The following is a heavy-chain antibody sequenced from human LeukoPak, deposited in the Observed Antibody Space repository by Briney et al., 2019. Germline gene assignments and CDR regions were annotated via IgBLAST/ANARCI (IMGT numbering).Heavy chain of an antibody. CDR2: MNPNSGNT. CDR1: GYTFTSYD. V-gene: IGHV1-8*01. D-gene: IGHD3-10*01. J-gene: IGHJ4*02. CDR3: ARVMVRGVITPPGY. Sequence: GASAKVSCKASGYTFTSYDINWVRQATGQGLEWMGWMNPNSGNTGYAQKFQGRVTMTRNTSISTAYMELSSLRSEDTAVYYCARVMVRGVITPPGYWGQGTLVTVSS.